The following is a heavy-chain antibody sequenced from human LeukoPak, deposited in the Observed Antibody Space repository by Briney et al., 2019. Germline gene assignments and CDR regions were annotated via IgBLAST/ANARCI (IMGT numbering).Heavy chain of an antibody. CDR1: GGSIRSYY. D-gene: IGHD4-17*01. CDR3: ARLSTVTTSFDY. Sequence: SETLSLTCTVSGGSIRSYYWSWIRQPAGKGLEWIGRIYTSGTTHYNPSLKSRVTMSVDTSKNKFSLKLSSVTGADTAVYYCARLSTVTTSFDYWGQGTLVTVSS. V-gene: IGHV4-4*07. CDR2: IYTSGTT. J-gene: IGHJ4*02.